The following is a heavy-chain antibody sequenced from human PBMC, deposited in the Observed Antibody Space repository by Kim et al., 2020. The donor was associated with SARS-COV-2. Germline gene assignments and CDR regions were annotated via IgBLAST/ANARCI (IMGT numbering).Heavy chain of an antibody. CDR2: ISGSGGST. J-gene: IGHJ6*02. V-gene: IGHV3-23*01. CDR3: AKYPVNNTHSVPHYGMDV. CDR1: GFTFSSYA. Sequence: GGSLRLSCAASGFTFSSYAMSWVRQAPGKGLEWVSAISGSGGSTYYADSVKGRFTISRDNSKNTLYLQMNSLRAEDTAVYYCAKYPVNNTHSVPHYGMDVWRQGTTVTVSS. D-gene: IGHD1-20*01.